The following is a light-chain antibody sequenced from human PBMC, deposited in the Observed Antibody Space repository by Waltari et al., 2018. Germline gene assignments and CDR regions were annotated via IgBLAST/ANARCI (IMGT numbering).Light chain of an antibody. CDR1: QSVLYSSNNKNY. J-gene: IGKJ4*01. V-gene: IGKV4-1*01. CDR3: QQYYSIPLN. Sequence: DIVMTQSPDSLAVSLGERATINCQSSQSVLYSSNNKNYLAWYQHKVGQPPKLLIYWASTRESGVPDRFSGSGSETDFTLTISSLQAEDVAVYYCQQYYSIPLNFGGGTKVEIK. CDR2: WAS.